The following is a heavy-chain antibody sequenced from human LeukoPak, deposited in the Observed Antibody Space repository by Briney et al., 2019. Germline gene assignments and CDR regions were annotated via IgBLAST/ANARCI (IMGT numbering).Heavy chain of an antibody. CDR2: ISYDGSNK. Sequence: GGSLRLSCAASGFTFSSYAMHWVRQAPGKGLEWVAVISYDGSNKYYADSMKGRFTISRDNSKNTLYLQMNSLRAEDTAVYYCARDLSSSLDYWGQGTLVTVSS. J-gene: IGHJ4*02. CDR3: ARDLSSSLDY. V-gene: IGHV3-30*04. D-gene: IGHD6-13*01. CDR1: GFTFSSYA.